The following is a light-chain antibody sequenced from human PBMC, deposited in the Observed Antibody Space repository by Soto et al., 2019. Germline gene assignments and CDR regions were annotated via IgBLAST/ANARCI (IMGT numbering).Light chain of an antibody. CDR2: TTN. CDR1: SSNIGSNT. J-gene: IGLJ1*01. Sequence: QSVLTQAPSASGTPGQRVAISCSGSSSNIGSNTVHWYQHLPGTAPKLLLYTTNQRPSGVPDRFSGSQSGTSASLAISGLQSEDEADYYCAAWDDSLNGYVFGIGTKLTVL. CDR3: AAWDDSLNGYV. V-gene: IGLV1-44*01.